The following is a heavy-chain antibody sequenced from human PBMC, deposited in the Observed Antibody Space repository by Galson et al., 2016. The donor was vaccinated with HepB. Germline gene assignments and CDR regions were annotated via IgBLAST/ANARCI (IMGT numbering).Heavy chain of an antibody. CDR1: GFTFSNYG. D-gene: IGHD1-26*01. Sequence: SLRLSCAASGFTFSNYGMTWVRQAPGKGLEVVSSISRSGDSTDYADSVKGRFTISRDNSMNTLSLQMNSLRVDDTAVYYCVQGSTAPAVWGKGTTVTVSS. CDR3: VQGSTAPAV. CDR2: ISRSGDST. V-gene: IGHV3-23*01. J-gene: IGHJ6*04.